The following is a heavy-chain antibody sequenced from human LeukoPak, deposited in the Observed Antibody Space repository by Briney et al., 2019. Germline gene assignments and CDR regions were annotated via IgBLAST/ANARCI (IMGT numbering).Heavy chain of an antibody. CDR3: ARDYGDYVDAFDI. D-gene: IGHD4-17*01. Sequence: SETLSLTCTVTGGSISSSSYYWGWIRQPPGKGLEWIGSIYYSGSTYYNPSLKSRVTISVDTSKNQFSLKLSSVTAADTAVYYCARDYGDYVDAFDIWGQGTMVTVSS. CDR2: IYYSGST. J-gene: IGHJ3*02. V-gene: IGHV4-39*01. CDR1: GGSISSSSYY.